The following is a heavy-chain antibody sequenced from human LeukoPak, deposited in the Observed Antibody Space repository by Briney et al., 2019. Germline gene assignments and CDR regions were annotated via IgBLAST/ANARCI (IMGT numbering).Heavy chain of an antibody. Sequence: PGGSLRLSCSASGFTFSSYNMNWVRQAPGKGLEWVSSISSGTSYIYYADSVKGRFTISRDNSKNTLYLQMKSLRAEDTAIYYCAKDRGNGYYYAPFDYWGQGTLVTVSS. CDR2: ISSGTSYI. D-gene: IGHD3-22*01. CDR3: AKDRGNGYYYAPFDY. V-gene: IGHV3-21*04. CDR1: GFTFSSYN. J-gene: IGHJ4*02.